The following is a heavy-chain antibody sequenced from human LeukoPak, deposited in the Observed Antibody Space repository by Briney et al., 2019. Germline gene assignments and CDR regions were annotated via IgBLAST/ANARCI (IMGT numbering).Heavy chain of an antibody. Sequence: PSETLSLTCTVSGGSISSSSYYWGWIRQPPGKGLEWIGNTYYGGNTYYNPSLKSRVTISVDTSKNQFSLELNSVTAADTAVYYCARGWRIAAAGLCDYWGQGILVTVSS. D-gene: IGHD6-13*01. CDR2: TYYGGNT. CDR3: ARGWRIAAAGLCDY. J-gene: IGHJ4*02. CDR1: GGSISSSSYY. V-gene: IGHV4-39*02.